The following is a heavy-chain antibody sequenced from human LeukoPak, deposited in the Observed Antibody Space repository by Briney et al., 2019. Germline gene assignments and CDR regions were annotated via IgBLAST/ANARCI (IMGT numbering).Heavy chain of an antibody. CDR1: GFTFSSYA. D-gene: IGHD2-2*01. J-gene: IGHJ6*02. CDR2: INHSGGT. CDR3: ARGRRYCSSTSRYWSPGVRAQGYYYYGMDV. Sequence: GSLRLSCAASGFTFSSYAMSWIRQPPGKGLEWIGEINHSGGTNYNPSLKSRVTISVDTSKNQFSLKLSSVTAADTAVYYCARGRRYCSSTSRYWSPGVRAQGYYYYGMDVWGQGTTVTVSS. V-gene: IGHV4-34*01.